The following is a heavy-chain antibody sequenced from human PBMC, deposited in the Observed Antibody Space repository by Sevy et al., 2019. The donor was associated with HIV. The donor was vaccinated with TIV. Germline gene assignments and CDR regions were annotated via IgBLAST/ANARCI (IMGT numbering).Heavy chain of an antibody. CDR2: ISSSSSYI. CDR1: GFTFSSYS. CDR3: ARGGVTTVTKVPCFYDY. V-gene: IGHV3-21*01. D-gene: IGHD4-4*01. J-gene: IGHJ4*02. Sequence: GGSLRLSCAASGFTFSSYSMNWVRQAPGKGLEWVSSISSSSSYIYYADSVKGRFTISRDNAKNSLYLQMNSLRAEDTAVYYCARGGVTTVTKVPCFYDYWDQGTLVTVSS.